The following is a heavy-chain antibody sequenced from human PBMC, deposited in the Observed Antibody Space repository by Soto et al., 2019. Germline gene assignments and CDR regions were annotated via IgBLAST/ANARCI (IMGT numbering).Heavy chain of an antibody. CDR2: ISGDGAAT. CDR1: GFTFSNYA. V-gene: IGHV3-23*01. D-gene: IGHD6-19*01. J-gene: IGHJ4*02. Sequence: GGYLRLSCVASGFTFSNYAMSWVRQTPGRGLEWVSAISGDGAATYFANFLRGRFIISRDNSRNTLYLQMDTMRGEDTAIYYCAKLSISVREFDYLCEGTPV. CDR3: AKLSISVREFDY.